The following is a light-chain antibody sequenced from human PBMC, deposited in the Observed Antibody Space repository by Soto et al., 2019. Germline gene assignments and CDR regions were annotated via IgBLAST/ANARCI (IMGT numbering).Light chain of an antibody. V-gene: IGKV1-39*01. CDR2: AAS. Sequence: DIQITQSPSSLSASVGDRVAITCRASQSISSYLNWYQQKPGKAPKLLIYAASSLQSGVPSRFSGSGSGTDFTLTISSLQPEDFATYYCPQSYSTPWTFGQGTKVYIK. CDR1: QSISSY. CDR3: PQSYSTPWT. J-gene: IGKJ1*01.